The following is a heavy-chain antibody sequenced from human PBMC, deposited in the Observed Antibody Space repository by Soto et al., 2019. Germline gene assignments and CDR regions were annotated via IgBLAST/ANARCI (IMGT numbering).Heavy chain of an antibody. CDR1: GYSVSSSDYY. CDR3: APLSVSLSGPYGIHV. J-gene: IGHJ6*02. D-gene: IGHD2-15*01. Sequence: WETLSLTCSVSGYSVSSSDYYWAWIRQPPGKGLEWIGSMFYSGLTYYNPSLKSRVTLSVDTSKNQFSVRLNSVTAADTAVYYCAPLSVSLSGPYGIHVWGQGTTVTVSS. CDR2: MFYSGLT. V-gene: IGHV4-39*01.